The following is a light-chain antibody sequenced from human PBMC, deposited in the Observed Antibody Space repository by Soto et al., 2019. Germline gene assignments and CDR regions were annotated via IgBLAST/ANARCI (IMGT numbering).Light chain of an antibody. Sequence: EIMTTQSPATLSVSPGERATLSCRASQNVNTNLAWYQQKPGQAPRLLIYGASTRATGIPARFSGSGSGTEFTLTISSLQSEDFAVYYCQQYNNWPPYTFGQGTKLEIK. V-gene: IGKV3-15*01. CDR3: QQYNNWPPYT. CDR2: GAS. CDR1: QNVNTN. J-gene: IGKJ2*01.